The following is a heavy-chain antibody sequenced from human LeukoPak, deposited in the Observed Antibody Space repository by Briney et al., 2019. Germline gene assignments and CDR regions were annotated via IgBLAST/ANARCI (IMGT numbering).Heavy chain of an antibody. CDR3: ARIGAYCSGANCYRPFDY. V-gene: IGHV4-4*07. CDR1: GGSSSSFY. J-gene: IGHJ4*02. CDR2: IYTSGNT. Sequence: SETLSLTCTVSGGSSSSFYWSWIRQPAGKGLEWIGRIYTSGNTNYNPSLKSRVTMSVDTSKNQFSLKLSSVTAADTAVYYCARIGAYCSGANCYRPFDYWGQGTLVTVSS. D-gene: IGHD2-15*01.